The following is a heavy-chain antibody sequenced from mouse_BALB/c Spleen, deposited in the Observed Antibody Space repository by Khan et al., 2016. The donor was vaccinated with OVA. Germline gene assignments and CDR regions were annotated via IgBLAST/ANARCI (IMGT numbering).Heavy chain of an antibody. V-gene: IGHV1S132*01. CDR2: IFPGTGNT. CDR3: ARGYFRNYEFAY. D-gene: IGHD2-1*01. Sequence: QVQLKQSGAELVKPGASVKLSCKTSGYTFTSYWIQWVKQRPGQGLGWIGEIFPGTGNTYYNENFKGKATLTIDTSSTPAYMQLSSLTSEDSAVYFCARGYFRNYEFAYWGQGTLVTVSA. CDR1: GYTFTSYW. J-gene: IGHJ3*01.